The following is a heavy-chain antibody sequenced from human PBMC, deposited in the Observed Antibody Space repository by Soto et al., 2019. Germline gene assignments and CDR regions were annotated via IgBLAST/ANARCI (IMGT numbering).Heavy chain of an antibody. CDR1: GYTFTSYG. CDR3: ARDRGSFGFDP. Sequence: ASVKVSCKGSGYTFTSYGVSWVRQAPGQGLEWMGWINTYNGNTNYAQKLQGRVAMTTDTSTSTAYMEVRSLRSDDTAVYYCARDRGSFGFDPWGQGTLVTVSS. V-gene: IGHV1-18*01. J-gene: IGHJ5*02. CDR2: INTYNGNT. D-gene: IGHD6-19*01.